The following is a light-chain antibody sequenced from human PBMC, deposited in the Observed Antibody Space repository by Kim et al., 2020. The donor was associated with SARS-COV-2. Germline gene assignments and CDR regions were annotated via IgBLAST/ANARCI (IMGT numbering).Light chain of an antibody. CDR2: DAS. CDR3: QQFNSSLLT. CDR1: QGISSA. J-gene: IGKJ4*01. V-gene: IGKV1-13*02. Sequence: AIQLTQSPSSLSASVGDRVTITCRASQGISSALAWYQQKPGKAPNLLIYDASSLESGVPSRFSGSGSGTDFTLPISSLQPEDFATYYCQQFNSSLLTFGGGTKLEI.